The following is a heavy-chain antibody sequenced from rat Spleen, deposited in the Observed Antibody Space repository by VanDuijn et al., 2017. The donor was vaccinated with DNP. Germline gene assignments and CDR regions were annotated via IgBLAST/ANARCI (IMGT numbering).Heavy chain of an antibody. Sequence: EVQLVESGGGLVQPGRSLKLSCAASGFTFSDYNMAWVRQVPKQGLEWVATISYDGSSTYYRDSVKGRFTISREKAKSTLYLQMDSLRSEDTATYYCARHKNYGWFPYWGQGTLVTVSS. D-gene: IGHD1-11*01. J-gene: IGHJ3*01. V-gene: IGHV5-7*01. CDR2: ISYDGSST. CDR3: ARHKNYGWFPY. CDR1: GFTFSDYN.